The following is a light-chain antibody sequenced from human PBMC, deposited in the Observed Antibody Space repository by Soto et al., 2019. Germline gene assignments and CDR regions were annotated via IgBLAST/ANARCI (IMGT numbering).Light chain of an antibody. CDR2: GAS. CDR3: QQYGSSPLT. CDR1: QSISNW. J-gene: IGKJ2*01. Sequence: TQSPSTLSASVGDRVTITCRASQSISNWLAWYQQKPGQAPRLLIYGASSRATGIPDRFSGSGSGTDFTLTISRLEPEDFAVYYCQQYGSSPLTFGQGTKLEIK. V-gene: IGKV3-20*01.